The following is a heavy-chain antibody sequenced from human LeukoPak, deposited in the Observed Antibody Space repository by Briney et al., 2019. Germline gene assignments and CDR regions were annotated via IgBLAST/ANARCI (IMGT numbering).Heavy chain of an antibody. CDR3: AKESSGGWYFDY. Sequence: GGSLRLSCAASGFTFSAYSFNWVRQAPGKGLEWVSSIPATGGNTYYADSVKGRFTISRDNSKNSLYLQMNSLRAEDTAVYYCAKESSGGWYFDYWGQGTLVTVSS. CDR2: IPATGGNT. V-gene: IGHV3-23*01. J-gene: IGHJ4*02. D-gene: IGHD6-19*01. CDR1: GFTFSAYS.